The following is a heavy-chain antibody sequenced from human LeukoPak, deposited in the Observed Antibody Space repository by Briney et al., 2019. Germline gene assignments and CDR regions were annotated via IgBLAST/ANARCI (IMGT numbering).Heavy chain of an antibody. CDR1: GFTFSSYS. D-gene: IGHD3-10*01. CDR2: ISSSSSTI. J-gene: IGHJ4*02. V-gene: IGHV3-48*01. CDR3: ARDLTDDQGFGLIDY. Sequence: GGSLRLSCAASGFTFSSYSMNGVGRAPGRGREGVSYISSSSSTIYYADSVKGRFSRDNAKNSLYLQMNSLRAEDTAVYYCARDLTDDQGFGLIDYWGQGTLVTVSS.